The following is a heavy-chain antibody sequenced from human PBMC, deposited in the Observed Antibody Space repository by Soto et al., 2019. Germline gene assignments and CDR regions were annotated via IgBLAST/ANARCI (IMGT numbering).Heavy chain of an antibody. V-gene: IGHV4-59*01. Sequence: SETLSLTCTVSGGSISSYYWSWIRQPPGKGLEWIGYIYYSGSTNYNPSLKSRVTISVDTSKNQFSLKLSSVTAADTAVYYCARVGLALKGPWFLVDYWGQGTLVTVSS. CDR3: ARVGLALKGPWFLVDY. CDR1: GGSISSYY. D-gene: IGHD2-8*02. CDR2: IYYSGST. J-gene: IGHJ4*02.